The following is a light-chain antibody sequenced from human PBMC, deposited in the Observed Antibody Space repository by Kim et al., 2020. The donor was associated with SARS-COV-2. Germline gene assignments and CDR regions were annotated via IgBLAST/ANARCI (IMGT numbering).Light chain of an antibody. V-gene: IGKV3-11*01. CDR2: DTS. J-gene: IGKJ4*01. CDR3: QQRSDWPLT. Sequence: LAQGEKATLSGRASQSVRIYLGCYRQKPGQAPRLLIYDTSNRAPGIPARFSGSGSGTDFTITISSLGPEDFAIYYCQQRSDWPLTFGGGTKVDIK. CDR1: QSVRIY.